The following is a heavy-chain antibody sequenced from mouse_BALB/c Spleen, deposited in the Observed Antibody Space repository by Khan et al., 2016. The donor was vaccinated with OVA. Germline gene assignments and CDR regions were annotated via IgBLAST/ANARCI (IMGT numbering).Heavy chain of an antibody. CDR3: ARQPYYHYNIMDY. J-gene: IGHJ4*01. CDR2: IWSYGSA. Sequence: QVQLKESGPGLVAPSQSLSITCTISGFSLTNYGVHWVRQPPGKGLKWLVVIWSYGSATYNSALKSRLTICTYNSKSQVFLKMNSLQTDDTAMYFCARQPYYHYNIMDYWGQGTSVTVSS. D-gene: IGHD2-10*01. CDR1: GFSLTNYG. V-gene: IGHV2-6-1*01.